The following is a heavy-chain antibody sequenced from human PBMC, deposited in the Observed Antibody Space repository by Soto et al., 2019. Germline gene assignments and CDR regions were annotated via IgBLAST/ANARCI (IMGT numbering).Heavy chain of an antibody. J-gene: IGHJ4*02. CDR1: GFTLSSYA. D-gene: IGHD3-10*01. CDR3: AKRGSGSYFDY. V-gene: IGHV3-23*01. CDR2: ISGSGGST. Sequence: EVPLLESGGGLVQPGGSLRLSCAASGFTLSSYAMSWVRQAPGKGLEWVSVISGSGGSTYYAGSVKGRFTISRDNSKNTLYLQMNSLRAEDTAVYYCAKRGSGSYFDYWGQGTLVTVSS.